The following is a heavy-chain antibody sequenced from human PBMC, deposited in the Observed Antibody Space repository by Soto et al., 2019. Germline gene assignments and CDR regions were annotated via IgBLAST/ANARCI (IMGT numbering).Heavy chain of an antibody. CDR2: ISHDGANK. Sequence: GGSLRLSCAASGFSFSTCGMHWVRQAPGKGLEWVVLISHDGANKYYADSVKGRFTISRDNSNNTLYLQMNSQRADTAAFYFCAKDRGYFNSPFDSWGRGTLVTVSS. V-gene: IGHV3-30*18. CDR3: AKDRGYFNSPFDS. D-gene: IGHD6-25*01. J-gene: IGHJ4*02. CDR1: GFSFSTCG.